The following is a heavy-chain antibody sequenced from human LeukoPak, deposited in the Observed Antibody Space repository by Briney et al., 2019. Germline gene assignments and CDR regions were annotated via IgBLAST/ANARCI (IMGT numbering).Heavy chain of an antibody. CDR1: GYSFTSYW. CDR3: AISPIVVVPAAMGGNDY. CDR2: IDPSDSYT. D-gene: IGHD2-2*01. Sequence: GESLRISCKGSGYSFTSYWISWVRQMPGKGLEWMGRIDPSDSYTNYSPSFQGHVTISADKSISTAYLQWSSLKASDTAMYYCAISPIVVVPAAMGGNDYWGQGTLVTVSS. V-gene: IGHV5-10-1*01. J-gene: IGHJ4*02.